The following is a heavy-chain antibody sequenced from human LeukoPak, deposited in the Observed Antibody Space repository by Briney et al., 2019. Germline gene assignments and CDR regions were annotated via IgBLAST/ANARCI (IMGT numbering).Heavy chain of an antibody. J-gene: IGHJ4*02. Sequence: PSETLSLTCTVSGDSISSGNYHWAWIRQPPGKGLECIGSIHHSGNAYYNSSLESRVTISVDTSKNQFSLKLSSVTAADTAVYYCARDAPGGELPFDYWGQGTLVTVSS. CDR3: ARDAPGGELPFDY. CDR1: GDSISSGNYH. CDR2: IHHSGNA. D-gene: IGHD2-15*01. V-gene: IGHV4-39*07.